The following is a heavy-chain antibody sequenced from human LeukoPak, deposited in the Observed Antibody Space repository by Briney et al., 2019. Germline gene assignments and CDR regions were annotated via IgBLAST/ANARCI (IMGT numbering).Heavy chain of an antibody. CDR3: ARESGPSIAAAGYNWFDP. V-gene: IGHV4-30-2*01. CDR2: IYHSGST. Sequence: PSETLSLTCTVSGGSISSGGYYWSWIRQPPGKGLEWIGYIYHSGSTYYNPSLKSRVTISVDRSKNQFSLKLSSVTAADTAVYYCARESGPSIAAAGYNWFDPWGQGTLVTVSS. D-gene: IGHD6-13*01. J-gene: IGHJ5*02. CDR1: GGSISSGGYY.